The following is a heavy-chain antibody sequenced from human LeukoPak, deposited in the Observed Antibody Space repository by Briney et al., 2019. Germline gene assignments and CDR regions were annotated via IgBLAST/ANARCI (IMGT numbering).Heavy chain of an antibody. Sequence: PGGSLRLSCAASGFTFSAYSMNWIRRPAGRGLEWVANINGRGITIHYADSIRGRFTISRDNAKNSLYLQMNSLRAEDTAVYYCARDSSHLGGSGSYYNPYYYMDVWGKGTTVTVSS. CDR1: GFTFSAYS. J-gene: IGHJ6*03. CDR2: INGRGITI. V-gene: IGHV3-48*04. CDR3: ARDSSHLGGSGSYYNPYYYMDV. D-gene: IGHD3-10*01.